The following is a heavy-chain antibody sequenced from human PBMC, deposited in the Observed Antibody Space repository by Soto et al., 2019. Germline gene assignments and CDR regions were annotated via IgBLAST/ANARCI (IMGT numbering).Heavy chain of an antibody. CDR3: ARDFVAVPSALYYFDY. CDR2: INPSGGST. CDR1: GYTFPNYY. Sequence: QVQLVQSGAEVKKPGASVKVSCKASGYTFPNYYMHWVRQAPGQGLEWMGIINPSGGSTSYAQKFQGRVNMTRDTSTSTVYMELSSLRSEDTAVDYCARDFVAVPSALYYFDYWGQGTLVTVSS. V-gene: IGHV1-46*01. J-gene: IGHJ4*02. D-gene: IGHD6-19*01.